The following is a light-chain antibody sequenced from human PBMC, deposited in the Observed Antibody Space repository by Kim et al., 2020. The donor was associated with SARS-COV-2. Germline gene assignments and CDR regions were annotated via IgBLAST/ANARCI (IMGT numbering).Light chain of an antibody. Sequence: ASVGDRVTISCRASQGISSYLAWYQQKPGKAPNSLIYAASSLQSGVPSRFSGSGSGTDFTLTISSLQPEDFATYYCQQYNSYPLTFGGGTKVDIK. J-gene: IGKJ4*01. CDR1: QGISSY. CDR2: AAS. CDR3: QQYNSYPLT. V-gene: IGKV1-16*01.